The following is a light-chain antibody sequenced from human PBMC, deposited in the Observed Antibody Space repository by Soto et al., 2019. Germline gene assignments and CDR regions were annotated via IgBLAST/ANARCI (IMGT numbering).Light chain of an antibody. V-gene: IGLV4-69*01. CDR3: QTWGTGIQV. CDR1: SGHSSYA. Sequence: QTVVTQSPSASASLGASVKLTCTLSSGHSSYAIAWHQQQPEKGPRYLMKLNSDGSHSKGDGIPDRFSGSGSGAERYLTISSLQSEDEADYYCQTWGTGIQVFGGGTKVTVL. CDR2: LNSDGSH. J-gene: IGLJ3*02.